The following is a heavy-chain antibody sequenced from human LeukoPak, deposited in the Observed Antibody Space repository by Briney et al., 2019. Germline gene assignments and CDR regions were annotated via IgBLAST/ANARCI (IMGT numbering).Heavy chain of an antibody. CDR2: IYSGGST. Sequence: GGSLRPSCAASGFSVSNSYMSWVRQAPGKGLEWVSVIYSGGSTFYADSVKGRFTISRDNSKNTLYLQMNSLRAEDTAVYYCASDSYSPEYFQHWGQGTLVTVSS. CDR1: GFSVSNSY. J-gene: IGHJ1*01. D-gene: IGHD2-15*01. CDR3: ASDSYSPEYFQH. V-gene: IGHV3-66*01.